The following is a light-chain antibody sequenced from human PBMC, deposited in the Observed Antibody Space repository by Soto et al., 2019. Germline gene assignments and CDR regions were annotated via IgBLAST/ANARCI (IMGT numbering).Light chain of an antibody. CDR3: QKDSSVIT. V-gene: IGKV1-27*01. CDR1: QGISNF. CDR2: AAS. J-gene: IGKJ5*01. Sequence: DIQMTQSPSSLSASVGDRVTITCRASQGISNFLAWYQQKPGKVPKLLISAASTLQSGVPSRFSGSGSGTDFTLTITSLQPEDVATHYCQKDSSVITFGQGTRLEIK.